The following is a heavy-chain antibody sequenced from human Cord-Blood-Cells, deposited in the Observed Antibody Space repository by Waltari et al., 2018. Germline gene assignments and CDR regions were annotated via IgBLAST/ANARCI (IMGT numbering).Heavy chain of an antibody. J-gene: IGHJ2*01. Sequence: QVQLVQSGAEVKKPGASVKVSCKASGYTFTGYYMHWVRQAPGQGLEWVGWINPNSGGTNYAQKFQGRGTRTRDTSISTAYMELSRLRSDDTAVYYCARRTARSYWYFDLWGRGTLVTVSS. V-gene: IGHV1-2*02. D-gene: IGHD5-18*01. CDR2: INPNSGGT. CDR1: GYTFTGYY. CDR3: ARRTARSYWYFDL.